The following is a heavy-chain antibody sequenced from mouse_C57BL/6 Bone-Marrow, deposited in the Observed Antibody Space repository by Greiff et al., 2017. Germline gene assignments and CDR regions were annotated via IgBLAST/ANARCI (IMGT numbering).Heavy chain of an antibody. J-gene: IGHJ3*01. Sequence: EVNLVESGGDLVKPGGSLKLSCAASGFTFSSYGMTWVRQTPDKRLAWVATISSGGSYTYYPDSVKGRFTISRDNARNTLYLQRSSLESEDTAVYYCSRTAEWFAYWGQGTLVTVSA. D-gene: IGHD3-1*01. CDR2: ISSGGSYT. CDR3: SRTAEWFAY. V-gene: IGHV5-6*01. CDR1: GFTFSSYG.